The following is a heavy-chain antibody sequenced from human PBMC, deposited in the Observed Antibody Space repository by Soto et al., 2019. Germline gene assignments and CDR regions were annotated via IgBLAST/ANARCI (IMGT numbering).Heavy chain of an antibody. CDR2: INPNSGGT. J-gene: IGHJ6*02. D-gene: IGHD2-2*01. Sequence: ASVKVSCKASGYTFTGYYMHWVRQAPGQGLEWMGWINPNSGGTNYAQKFQGWVTMTRDTSISTAYMELSRLRSDDTAVYYCAREAIVVVPAANYYYYGMDVWGQGTTVTV. V-gene: IGHV1-2*04. CDR1: GYTFTGYY. CDR3: AREAIVVVPAANYYYYGMDV.